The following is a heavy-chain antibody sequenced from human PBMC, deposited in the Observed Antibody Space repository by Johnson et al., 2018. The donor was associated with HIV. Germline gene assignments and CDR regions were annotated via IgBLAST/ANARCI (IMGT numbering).Heavy chain of an antibody. Sequence: QVQLVESGGGLVQPGGSLRLSCAASGFTVSSYGMHWVRQAPGKGLEWVAVISYDESKKYYADSVKGRFTISRDNSNNTLFLQMNSLRAEDTAVYYCARDARYSRSWPDAFDIWGQGTMVTVSP. CDR2: ISYDESKK. J-gene: IGHJ3*02. V-gene: IGHV3-30*03. CDR3: ARDARYSRSWPDAFDI. D-gene: IGHD6-13*01. CDR1: GFTVSSYG.